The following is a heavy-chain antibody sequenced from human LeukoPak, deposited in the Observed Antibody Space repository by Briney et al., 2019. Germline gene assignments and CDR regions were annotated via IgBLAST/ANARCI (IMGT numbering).Heavy chain of an antibody. J-gene: IGHJ4*02. Sequence: SQTLSLTCAISGDNVSSKNTAWNWMRQSPSRGLEWPGSTYYRSKWYYDYEVSVKSRITISPATDKNPFSLQLNSLTPWDTAVYFCARGAPSGTTRLFDRWGQGTLVTVSS. CDR2: TYYRSKWYY. D-gene: IGHD1-7*01. CDR3: ARGAPSGTTRLFDR. CDR1: GDNVSSKNTA. V-gene: IGHV6-1*01.